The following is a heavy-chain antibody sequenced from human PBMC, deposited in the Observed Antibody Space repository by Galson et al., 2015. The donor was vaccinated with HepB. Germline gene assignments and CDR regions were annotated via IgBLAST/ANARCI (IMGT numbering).Heavy chain of an antibody. CDR1: GFTFSSYE. CDR2: ISSSGSTI. V-gene: IGHV3-48*03. CDR3: ARSWLGASHI. J-gene: IGHJ3*02. Sequence: LRLSCAASGFTFSSYEMNWVRQASGKGLEWVSYISSSGSTIYYADSVKGRFTISRDNAKNSLYLQMNSLRAEDTAVYYCARSWLGASHIWGQGTMVTVSS. D-gene: IGHD5-12*01.